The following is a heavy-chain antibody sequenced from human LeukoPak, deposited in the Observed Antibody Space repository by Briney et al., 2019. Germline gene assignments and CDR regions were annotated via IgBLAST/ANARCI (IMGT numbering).Heavy chain of an antibody. J-gene: IGHJ4*02. Sequence: QPGGSLRLSCAASGFTVSSNYMSWVRQAPGKGLEWVSVIYSGGSTYYADSVKGRFTISRDNSKNTLYLQMNSLRAEDTAVYYCARVLQRWLQWGPQGYWGQGALVTVSS. CDR3: ARVLQRWLQWGPQGY. V-gene: IGHV3-66*01. CDR1: GFTVSSNY. CDR2: IYSGGST. D-gene: IGHD5-24*01.